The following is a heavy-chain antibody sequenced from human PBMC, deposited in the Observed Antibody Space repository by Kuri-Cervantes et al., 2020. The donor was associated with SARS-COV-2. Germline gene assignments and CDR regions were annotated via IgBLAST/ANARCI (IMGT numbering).Heavy chain of an antibody. CDR2: ISSSSSYI. CDR3: ASLLSGGGAHLYYFYMDA. CDR1: GFTFSSYS. D-gene: IGHD3-16*01. V-gene: IGHV3-21*01. J-gene: IGHJ6*03. Sequence: GGSLRLSCAASGFTFSSYSMNWVRQAPGKGLEWVSSISSSSSYIYYADSVKGRFTISRDNAKNSLYLQMNSLRAEDTAVYYCASLLSGGGAHLYYFYMDAWGEGTSVTVSS.